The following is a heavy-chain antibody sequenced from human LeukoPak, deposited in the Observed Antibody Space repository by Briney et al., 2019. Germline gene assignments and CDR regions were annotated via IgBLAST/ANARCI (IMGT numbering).Heavy chain of an antibody. CDR1: SGSISSNSYY. J-gene: IGHJ4*02. Sequence: PSETLSLTCTVSSGSISSNSYYWGWIRQPPGKGLEWIGSIYYSGSTYSNPSLKSRVTISVDTSKNQFSLKLISVTAADTAVYYCAGLSGSGSYGRNWGQGTLVSVSS. CDR3: AGLSGSGSYGRN. CDR2: IYYSGST. D-gene: IGHD3-10*01. V-gene: IGHV4-39*01.